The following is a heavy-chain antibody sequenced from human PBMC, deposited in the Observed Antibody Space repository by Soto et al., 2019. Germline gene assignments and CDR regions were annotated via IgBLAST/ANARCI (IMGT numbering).Heavy chain of an antibody. D-gene: IGHD2-2*01. Sequence: SETLSLTCTVSGGSISSYYWSWIRQPPGKGLEWIGYIYYSGSTNYNPSLKSRVTISVDTSKNQFSLKLSSVTAADTAVYYCASTSSDYYYYYGVDVWGQGTTVTVSS. V-gene: IGHV4-59*01. J-gene: IGHJ6*02. CDR2: IYYSGST. CDR3: ASTSSDYYYYYGVDV. CDR1: GGSISSYY.